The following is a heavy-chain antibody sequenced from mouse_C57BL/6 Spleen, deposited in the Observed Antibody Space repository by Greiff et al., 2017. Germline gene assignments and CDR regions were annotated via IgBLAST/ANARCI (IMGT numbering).Heavy chain of an antibody. V-gene: IGHV1-15*01. J-gene: IGHJ4*01. Sequence: QVQLQQSGAELVRPGASVTLSCKASGYTFTDYEMHWVKQTPVHGLEWIGAIDPETGGTAYNQKFKGKAILTADKSSSTAYMELRSLTSEDSAVYYCTMGRYYAMDYWGQGTSVTVSS. CDR1: GYTFTDYE. CDR3: TMGRYYAMDY. CDR2: IDPETGGT. D-gene: IGHD4-1*01.